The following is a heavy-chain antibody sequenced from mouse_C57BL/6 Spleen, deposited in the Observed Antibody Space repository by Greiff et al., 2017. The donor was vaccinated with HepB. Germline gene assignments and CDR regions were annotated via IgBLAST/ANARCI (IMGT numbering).Heavy chain of an antibody. V-gene: IGHV1-69*01. D-gene: IGHD4-1*01. CDR3: ARREVGRAWFAY. CDR1: GYTFTSYW. J-gene: IGHJ3*01. CDR2: IDPSDSYT. Sequence: QVQLKQPGAELVMPGASVKLSCKASGYTFTSYWMHWVKQRPGQGLEWIGEIDPSDSYTNYNQKFKGKSTLTVDKSSSTAYMQLSSLTSEDSAVYYCARREVGRAWFAYWGQGTLVTVSA.